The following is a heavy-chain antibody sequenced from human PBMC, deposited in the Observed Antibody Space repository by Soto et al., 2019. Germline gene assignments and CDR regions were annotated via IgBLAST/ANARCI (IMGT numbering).Heavy chain of an antibody. Sequence: SETLSLTCNASGASISSSPYAWGWIRQSAGKGLEWIGTIDYGGTIYYNPSLKSRITISLDTSKNQISLRLSSVTAADTAVYYCPRHVQNQGYEYYFASWGQGTLVTVSS. CDR2: IDYGGTI. V-gene: IGHV4-39*01. J-gene: IGHJ4*02. CDR3: PRHVQNQGYEYYFAS. D-gene: IGHD3-3*01. CDR1: GASISSSPYA.